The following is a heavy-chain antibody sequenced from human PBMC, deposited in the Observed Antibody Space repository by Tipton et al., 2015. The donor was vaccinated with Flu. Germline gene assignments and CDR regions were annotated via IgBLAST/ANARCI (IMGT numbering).Heavy chain of an antibody. D-gene: IGHD4-11*01. CDR2: VYHSGST. V-gene: IGHV4-38-2*01. CDR3: ARRDFSNYVSDPKNWFDP. CDR1: DYSISSGSY. Sequence: TLSLTCAVSDYSISSGSYWGWIRQPPGKGLEWIGSVYHSGSTKYNPSLKSRVTISVDTSKNHFSLEMRSVTAADMAVYYCARRDFSNYVSDPKNWFDPWGQGILGTVSS. J-gene: IGHJ5*02.